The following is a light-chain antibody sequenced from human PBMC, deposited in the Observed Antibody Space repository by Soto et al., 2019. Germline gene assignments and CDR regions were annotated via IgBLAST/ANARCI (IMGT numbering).Light chain of an antibody. CDR1: TGAVPSSTY. CDR2: STN. J-gene: IGLJ2*01. CDR3: LLYYGGQVGV. Sequence: QTVVTQEPSLTVSPGGTVTLTCAVYTGAVPSSTYPNWFQQKPGQAPRALIYSTNHKYSWTPARFSGSLLGGKAALTLSGVQPEDEADYCCLLYYGGQVGVFGGGTKLTVL. V-gene: IGLV7-43*01.